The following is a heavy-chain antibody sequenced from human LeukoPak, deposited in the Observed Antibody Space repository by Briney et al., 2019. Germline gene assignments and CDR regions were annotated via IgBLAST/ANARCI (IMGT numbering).Heavy chain of an antibody. CDR1: GFTFSSYG. CDR2: ISYDGSNK. Sequence: PGRSLRLSCAASGFTFSSYGMHWVRQAPGKGLEWVAVISYDGSNKYYADSVKGRFTISRDNSKNTLYLQMNSLRAEDTAVYYCAKDQAYYYDSSGYRPDYWGQGTLVTVSS. V-gene: IGHV3-30*18. D-gene: IGHD3-22*01. CDR3: AKDQAYYYDSSGYRPDY. J-gene: IGHJ4*02.